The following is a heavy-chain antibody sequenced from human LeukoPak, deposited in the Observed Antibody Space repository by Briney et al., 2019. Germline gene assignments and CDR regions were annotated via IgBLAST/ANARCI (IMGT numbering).Heavy chain of an antibody. CDR1: GFTFSSYE. V-gene: IGHV3-48*03. J-gene: IGHJ4*02. D-gene: IGHD6-13*01. CDR3: ARDYERRGSSSVDY. CDR2: ISSSGSTI. Sequence: GGSLRLSCAASGFTFSSYEMNWVRQAPGKGLEWVSYISSSGSTIYYADAVKGRFTISRDNAKNSLYLQMNSLRAEDTAVYYCARDYERRGSSSVDYWGQGTLVTVSS.